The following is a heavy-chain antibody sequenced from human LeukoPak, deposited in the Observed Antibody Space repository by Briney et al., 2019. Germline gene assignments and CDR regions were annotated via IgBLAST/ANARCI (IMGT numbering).Heavy chain of an antibody. D-gene: IGHD3-10*01. CDR2: ISSSGSTI. CDR3: ARDQQGELLWFGELSYYYGMDV. V-gene: IGHV3-48*03. CDR1: GFTFSSYE. Sequence: GGSLRLSCAASGFTFSSYEMNWVRQAPGKGLEWVSYISSSGSTIYYADSVKGRFTISRDNAKNSLYLQMNSLRAGDTAVYYCARDQQGELLWFGELSYYYGMDVCGKGTTVTVSS. J-gene: IGHJ6*04.